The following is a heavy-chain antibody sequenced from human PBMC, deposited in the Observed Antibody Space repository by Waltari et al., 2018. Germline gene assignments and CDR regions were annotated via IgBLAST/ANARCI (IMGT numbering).Heavy chain of an antibody. J-gene: IGHJ4*02. Sequence: EVQLVASGGGLVQPGRSLRLSCVGSGFTFDDYALYWVRQRPGKGRGVVSGIGWNRGAIGYADSVRGRFNTYRDNAKKSLYLQMGRLRPEDTALYYCVKGGWGFGAFYEQHWGQGSQVTVSS. CDR3: VKGGWGFGAFYEQH. CDR2: IGWNRGAI. CDR1: GFTFDDYA. D-gene: IGHD3-10*01. V-gene: IGHV3-9*01.